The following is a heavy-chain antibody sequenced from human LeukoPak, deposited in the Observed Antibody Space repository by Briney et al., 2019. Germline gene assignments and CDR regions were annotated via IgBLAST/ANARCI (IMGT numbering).Heavy chain of an antibody. CDR1: GFTFSSYE. Sequence: GGSLRLSCAASGFTFSSYEMNWVRQAPGKGLEWVSYISSSGSTIYYADSVKGRFTISRDNSKNTLYLQMNSLRAEDTAVYYCARANSGYDEMDYWGQGTLVTVSS. CDR3: ARANSGYDEMDY. V-gene: IGHV3-48*03. D-gene: IGHD5-12*01. J-gene: IGHJ4*02. CDR2: ISSSGSTI.